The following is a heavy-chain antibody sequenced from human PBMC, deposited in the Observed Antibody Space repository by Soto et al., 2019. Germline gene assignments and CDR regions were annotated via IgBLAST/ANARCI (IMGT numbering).Heavy chain of an antibody. V-gene: IGHV1-2*02. CDR1: GYTFTGYY. CDR2: INPNTGGT. Sequence: QVQLVQSGAEVKKPGASVKVSCKASGYTFTGYYIYWVRQAPGEGLEWMAWINPNTGGTNYAQRFQGRVTLTRDTSISTAYMELSGLRSDDTVVYYCARELSLSAYVKWYYGMDVWGQGTTVTVSS. D-gene: IGHD1-26*01. J-gene: IGHJ6*02. CDR3: ARELSLSAYVKWYYGMDV.